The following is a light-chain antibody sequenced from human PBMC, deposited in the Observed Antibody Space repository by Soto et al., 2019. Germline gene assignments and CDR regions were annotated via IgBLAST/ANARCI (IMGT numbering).Light chain of an antibody. CDR3: EAWDDCLSGYV. CDR2: SNN. CDR1: SSNIGSNY. J-gene: IGLJ1*01. V-gene: IGLV1-47*02. Sequence: QSVLTQPPSASGTPGQRVTISCSGSSSNIGSNYVYWYQQLPGTAPKLLIYSNNQRPSGVPDRFSGSKSGTSASLAISGLRSEDEADYYCEAWDDCLSGYVFRTGTKLTV.